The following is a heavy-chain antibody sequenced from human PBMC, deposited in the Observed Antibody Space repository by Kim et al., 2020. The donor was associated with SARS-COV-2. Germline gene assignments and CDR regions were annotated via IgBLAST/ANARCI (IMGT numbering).Heavy chain of an antibody. CDR1: GGSISSGGYY. Sequence: SETLSLTCTVSGGSISSGGYYWSWIRQHPGKGLEWIGYIYYSGSTYYNPSLKSRLTISVDTSKNQFSLKLSSVTAADTAVYYCARGTMNQFDYWGQGTLVTVSS. CDR3: ARGTMNQFDY. V-gene: IGHV4-31*03. J-gene: IGHJ4*02. CDR2: IYYSGST. D-gene: IGHD3-10*01.